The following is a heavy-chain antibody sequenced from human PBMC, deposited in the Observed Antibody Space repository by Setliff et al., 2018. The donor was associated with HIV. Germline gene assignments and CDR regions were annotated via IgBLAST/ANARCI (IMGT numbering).Heavy chain of an antibody. CDR1: GFIFSNAW. D-gene: IGHD3-3*01. V-gene: IGHV3-7*01. Sequence: GGSLRLSCAASGFIFSNAWMNWVRQAPGKGLEWVANINPSGNQKSYVDSVKGRFTISRDNAKNSLYLQMNSLRAEDTAVYYCARGVSYLDYWGQGTLVTVSS. J-gene: IGHJ4*02. CDR2: INPSGNQK. CDR3: ARGVSYLDY.